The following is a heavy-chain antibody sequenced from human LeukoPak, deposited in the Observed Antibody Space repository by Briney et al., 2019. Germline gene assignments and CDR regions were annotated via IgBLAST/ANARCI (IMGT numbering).Heavy chain of an antibody. CDR3: ARRNDPYGMDV. CDR2: IYYSGST. Sequence: KPSETLSLTCTVSGGSISSYFWSWIRQPPGKGLEWIGYIYYSGSTNYNPSLKSRVTISVDTSKTQFSLKLSFVTAADTAVYYCARRNDPYGMDVWGQGTTVTVSS. J-gene: IGHJ6*02. V-gene: IGHV4-59*08. CDR1: GGSISSYF. D-gene: IGHD1-1*01.